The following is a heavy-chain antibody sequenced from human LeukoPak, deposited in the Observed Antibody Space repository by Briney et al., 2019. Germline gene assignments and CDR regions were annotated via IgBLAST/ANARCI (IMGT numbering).Heavy chain of an antibody. V-gene: IGHV1-18*01. CDR1: GYTFTSYG. CDR3: ARAEYCSSTSCYTNWFDP. Sequence: ASVKVSCKASGYTFTSYGTSWVRQAPGQGLEWMGWISAYNGNTNYAQKLQGRVTMTTDTSTSTAYMELRSLRSEDTAVYYCARAEYCSSTSCYTNWFDPWGQGTLVTVSS. D-gene: IGHD2-2*02. CDR2: ISAYNGNT. J-gene: IGHJ5*02.